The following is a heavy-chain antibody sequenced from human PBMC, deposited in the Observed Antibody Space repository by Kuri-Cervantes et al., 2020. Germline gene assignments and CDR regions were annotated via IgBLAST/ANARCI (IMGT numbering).Heavy chain of an antibody. J-gene: IGHJ4*02. V-gene: IGHV4-39*01. Sequence: SETLSLTCTVSGGSISRSSYYWGWIRQPPGKGLEWIGSIYYSGSTYYDPSLKSRVTISVDTSKNQFSLKLSSVTAADTAVYYCASTVTVGTTGYFDYWGQGTLVTVSS. CDR3: ASTVTVGTTGYFDY. CDR2: IYYSGST. CDR1: GGSISRSSYY. D-gene: IGHD1-26*01.